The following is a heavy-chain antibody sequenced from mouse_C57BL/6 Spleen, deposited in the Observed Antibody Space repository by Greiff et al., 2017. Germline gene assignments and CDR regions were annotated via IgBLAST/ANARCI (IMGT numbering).Heavy chain of an antibody. CDR3: TTSYYGSSYGYFDY. J-gene: IGHJ2*01. V-gene: IGHV14-1*01. D-gene: IGHD1-1*01. Sequence: VQLQQSGAELVRPGASVKLSCTASGFNIKDFYMHWVKQRPEQGLEWIGRIDPEDGDTEYAPKFQGKATMTADTSSNTAYLQLSSLTSEDTAVYYCTTSYYGSSYGYFDYWGQGTTLTVSS. CDR1: GFNIKDFY. CDR2: IDPEDGDT.